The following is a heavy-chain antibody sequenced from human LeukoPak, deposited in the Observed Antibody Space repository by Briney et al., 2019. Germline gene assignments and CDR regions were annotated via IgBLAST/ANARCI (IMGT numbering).Heavy chain of an antibody. CDR1: GFTFSSYA. Sequence: PGGSLRLSCAASGFTFSSYAMHWVRQAPGKGLEYVSAISSNGGSTYYANSVKGRFTISRDNSKNTLYLQMGSLRAEDMAVYYCTRDLSTGMPGGFDYWGQGTLATVSS. V-gene: IGHV3-64*01. CDR2: ISSNGGST. J-gene: IGHJ4*02. D-gene: IGHD2-2*01. CDR3: TRDLSTGMPGGFDY.